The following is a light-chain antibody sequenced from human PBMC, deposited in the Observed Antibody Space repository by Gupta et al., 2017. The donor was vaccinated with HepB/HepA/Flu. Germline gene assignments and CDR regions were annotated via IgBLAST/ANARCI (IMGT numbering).Light chain of an antibody. Sequence: EIVLTQSPGTLSLSPGERATLSCRASHSVKSNYLAWYQQKLGQAPRLLIYGASTRATGVPDRFSGSGSGTDFSLTISRLEPEDFAVYSCQQYDMSPTFGQGTKLVIK. CDR1: HSVKSNY. CDR3: QQYDMSPT. J-gene: IGKJ2*01. V-gene: IGKV3-20*01. CDR2: GAS.